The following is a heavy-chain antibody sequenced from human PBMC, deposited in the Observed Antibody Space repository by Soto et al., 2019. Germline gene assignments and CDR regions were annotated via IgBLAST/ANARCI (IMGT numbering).Heavy chain of an antibody. Sequence: GGSLRLSCAASGFPFNSYTMAWVRQTPGKGLEWVSSISGSGGSPSYADSVQGRFTISRDNSRNTLSLRMNSLRAEDTATYFCAKARCSGNPCYVPDYLGHGSLVTVSS. D-gene: IGHD2-15*01. CDR3: AKARCSGNPCYVPDY. V-gene: IGHV3-23*01. CDR1: GFPFNSYT. CDR2: ISGSGGSP. J-gene: IGHJ4*01.